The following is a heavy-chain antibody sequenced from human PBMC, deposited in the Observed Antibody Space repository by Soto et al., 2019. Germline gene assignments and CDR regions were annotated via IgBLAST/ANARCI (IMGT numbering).Heavy chain of an antibody. CDR2: INAGNGNT. Sequence: GASVKVSCKASGYTFTSYAMHWVRQAPGQRLEWMGWINAGNGNTKYSQKFQGRVTITRDTSASTAYMELSSLRSEDTAVYYCASSIAARPSYYYGMDVWGQGTTVTVSS. D-gene: IGHD6-6*01. V-gene: IGHV1-3*01. CDR1: GYTFTSYA. J-gene: IGHJ6*02. CDR3: ASSIAARPSYYYGMDV.